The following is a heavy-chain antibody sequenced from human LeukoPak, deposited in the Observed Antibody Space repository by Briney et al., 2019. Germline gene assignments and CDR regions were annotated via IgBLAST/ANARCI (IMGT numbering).Heavy chain of an antibody. J-gene: IGHJ4*02. CDR3: ARVLRSYSREDY. CDR2: ISAYNGNT. D-gene: IGHD2-21*01. CDR1: GYTFTSYG. V-gene: IGHV1-18*01. Sequence: ASVKVSCKASGYTFTSYGISWVRQAPGQGLEWMGWISAYNGNTNYAQKLQGRVTMTRNTSISTAYMELSSLRSEDTAVYYCARVLRSYSREDYWGQGTLVTVSS.